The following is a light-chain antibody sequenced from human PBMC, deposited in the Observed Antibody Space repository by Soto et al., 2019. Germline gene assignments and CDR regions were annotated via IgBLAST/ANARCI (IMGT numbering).Light chain of an antibody. CDR3: QQLNSYPPL. J-gene: IGKJ5*01. CDR2: DAS. Sequence: DIQMTQSPSSLSASVGDSVTITCRASQSISTYLNWYQQKPGKAPRLLIYDASSLLSGVPSRFSGSGSGTEFTLTISSLQPEDFATYYCQQLNSYPPLFGQGTRLEIK. V-gene: IGKV1-17*01. CDR1: QSISTY.